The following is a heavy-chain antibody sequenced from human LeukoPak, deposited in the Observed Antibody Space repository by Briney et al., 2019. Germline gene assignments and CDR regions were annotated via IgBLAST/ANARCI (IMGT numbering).Heavy chain of an antibody. D-gene: IGHD3-22*01. CDR2: INHSGST. CDR3: ARAPSSGYSFDP. Sequence: SETLSLACAVYGGSFSGYYWSWIRQPPGKGVEWIGEINHSGSTNYNPSLKSRVTISVDTSKNQFSLKLSSVTAADTAVYYCARAPSSGYSFDPWGQGTLVTVSS. J-gene: IGHJ5*02. CDR1: GGSFSGYY. V-gene: IGHV4-34*01.